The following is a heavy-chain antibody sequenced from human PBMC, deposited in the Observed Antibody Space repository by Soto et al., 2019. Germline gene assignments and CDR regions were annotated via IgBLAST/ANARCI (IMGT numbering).Heavy chain of an antibody. CDR1: GFTFSSYW. CDR2: VNSDGSTT. D-gene: IGHD5-18*01. J-gene: IGHJ4*02. CDR3: ARAVAYNYGYTY. V-gene: IGHV3-74*01. Sequence: PGGSLRLSCAASGFTFSSYWMHWVRQAPGKGLVWVSRVNSDGSTTSYADSVKGRFTISRDNAKNTLYLQMNSLGAEDTAVYYCARAVAYNYGYTYWGQGTLVTAPQ.